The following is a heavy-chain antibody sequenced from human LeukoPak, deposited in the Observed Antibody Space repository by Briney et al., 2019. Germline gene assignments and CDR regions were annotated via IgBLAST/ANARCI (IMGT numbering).Heavy chain of an antibody. V-gene: IGHV7-4-1*02. CDR1: GYTFTGYY. J-gene: IGHJ4*02. Sequence: ASVKVSCKASGYTFTGYYMHWVRQAPGQGLEWMGWINTNTGNPTYAQGFTGRFVFSLDTSVSTAYLQISSLKAEDTAVYYCARGGDDFYFWSGYRSYYFDYWGQGTLVTVSS. CDR2: INTNTGNP. D-gene: IGHD3-3*01. CDR3: ARGGDDFYFWSGYRSYYFDY.